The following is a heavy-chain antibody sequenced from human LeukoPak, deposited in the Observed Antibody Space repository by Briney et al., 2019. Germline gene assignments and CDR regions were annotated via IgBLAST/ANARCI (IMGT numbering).Heavy chain of an antibody. CDR1: GYTFTSYD. D-gene: IGHD5-24*01. Sequence: GASGKVSCKASGYTFTSYDINWVRQATGQGLEWMGWMNPNSGNTGYAQKFQGRVTITRNTSISTAYMELSSLRSEDTAVYYCARVIKDVEDGYNWSPNWFDPWGQGTLVTVSS. J-gene: IGHJ5*02. CDR2: MNPNSGNT. V-gene: IGHV1-8*03. CDR3: ARVIKDVEDGYNWSPNWFDP.